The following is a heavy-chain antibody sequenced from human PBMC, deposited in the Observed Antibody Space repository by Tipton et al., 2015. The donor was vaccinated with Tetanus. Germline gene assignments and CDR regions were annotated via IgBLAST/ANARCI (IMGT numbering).Heavy chain of an antibody. V-gene: IGHV4-39*02. Sequence: TFSSQWMSWVRQSPGKGLEWIGSISYSGRTYYSPSLKSRVTMSVDTSKKDFSVRLGSVTAADTAVYYCSRSAVNWFDPWGQGTLVTVSS. CDR2: ISYSGRT. CDR3: SRSAVNWFDP. CDR1: TFSSQW. J-gene: IGHJ5*02.